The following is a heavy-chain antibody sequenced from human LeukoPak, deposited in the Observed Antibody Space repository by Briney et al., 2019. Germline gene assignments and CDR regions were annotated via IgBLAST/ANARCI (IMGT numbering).Heavy chain of an antibody. V-gene: IGHV4-59*01. Sequence: SETLSLTCTVSGGSISSYSWSWIRQPPGKGLEWIGYIYYTGRSNYNPSLKSRVSISLDTSKNHFSLRLSSVTAADTAVYYCARRAYSYGHYYYFDFWGQGTLVTVSS. CDR3: ARRAYSYGHYYYFDF. CDR1: GGSISSYS. J-gene: IGHJ4*02. CDR2: IYYTGRS. D-gene: IGHD5-18*01.